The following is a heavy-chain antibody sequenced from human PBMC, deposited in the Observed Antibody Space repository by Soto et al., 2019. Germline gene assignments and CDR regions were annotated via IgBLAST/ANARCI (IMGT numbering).Heavy chain of an antibody. CDR2: IYYSGST. Sequence: SETLSLTCTVSGGSISSSSYYWGWIRQPPGKGLEWIGSIYYSGSTYYNPSLKSRVTISVDTSKNQFSLKLSSVTAADTAVYYCAMTTVTRGAFDIWGQGTMVTVSS. CDR1: GGSISSSSYY. V-gene: IGHV4-39*01. D-gene: IGHD4-17*01. J-gene: IGHJ3*02. CDR3: AMTTVTRGAFDI.